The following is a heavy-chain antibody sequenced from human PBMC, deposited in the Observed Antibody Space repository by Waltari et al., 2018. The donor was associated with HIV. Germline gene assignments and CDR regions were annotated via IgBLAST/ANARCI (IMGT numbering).Heavy chain of an antibody. CDR1: GFPFKNFA. Sequence: QVQLVESGGGVVQPGRSLSLPCAASGFPFKNFAMNWVRQAPGKGLEWVGNIYYDGSKKFYGDSVRGRFTISRDNSKQILYLQMNSLRVEDTALYYCARDYNYAPDYWGQGTLVVVSS. V-gene: IGHV3-33*01. CDR3: ARDYNYAPDY. J-gene: IGHJ4*02. CDR2: IYYDGSKK. D-gene: IGHD5-18*01.